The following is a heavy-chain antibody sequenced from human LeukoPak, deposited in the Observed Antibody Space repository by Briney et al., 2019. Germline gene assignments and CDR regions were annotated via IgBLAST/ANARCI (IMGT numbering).Heavy chain of an antibody. CDR2: IYYSGST. CDR1: GGSISSSSYY. CDR3: ARAVAGDDAFDI. Sequence: SETLPLTCTVSGGSISSSSYYWGWIRQPPGKGLEWIGSIYYSGSTYYNPSLKSRVTISVDTSKNQFSLKLSSVTAADTAVYYCARAVAGDDAFDIWGQGTMVTVSS. J-gene: IGHJ3*02. D-gene: IGHD6-19*01. V-gene: IGHV4-39*07.